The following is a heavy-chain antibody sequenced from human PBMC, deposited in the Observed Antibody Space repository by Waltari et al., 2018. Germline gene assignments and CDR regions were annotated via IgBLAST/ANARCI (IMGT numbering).Heavy chain of an antibody. Sequence: QVQLVQSGAGVKKPGSSVKVSCKASGGNLSSYAFSWVRQAPGQGLEWMGGISPIFGTANYAQKFQGRVTITADESTSTAYMELSSLRSEDTAVYYCARSGYSGYDYGYWGQGTLVTVSS. V-gene: IGHV1-69*13. J-gene: IGHJ4*02. CDR2: ISPIFGTA. CDR1: GGNLSSYA. CDR3: ARSGYSGYDYGY. D-gene: IGHD5-12*01.